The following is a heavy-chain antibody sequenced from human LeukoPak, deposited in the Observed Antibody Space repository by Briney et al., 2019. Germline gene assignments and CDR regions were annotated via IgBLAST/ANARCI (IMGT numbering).Heavy chain of an antibody. CDR3: ARDRVARRYGDYNFHFDY. Sequence: SETLSLTCTVSGGSISSGDYYWSWIRQPPGKGLEWIGYIYYSGSTYYSPSLKSRVTISVDTSKNQFSLKLSSVTAADTAVYYCARDRVARRYGDYNFHFDYWGQGTLVTVSS. J-gene: IGHJ4*02. D-gene: IGHD4-17*01. CDR2: IYYSGST. V-gene: IGHV4-30-4*01. CDR1: GGSISSGDYY.